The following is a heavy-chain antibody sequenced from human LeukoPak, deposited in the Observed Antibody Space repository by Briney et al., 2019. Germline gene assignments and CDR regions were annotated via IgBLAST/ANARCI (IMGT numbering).Heavy chain of an antibody. CDR1: GYSISTGYY. Sequence: SETLSLTCTVSGYSISTGYYWDWIRQPPGKGLEWIGTFYHGGSTYYNPSLKSRVTISVDTSKNQFSLNLTSVTAADTAVYYCARAVLYDFWSGYYGDVWGKGTTVTVSS. CDR2: FYHGGST. J-gene: IGHJ6*04. D-gene: IGHD3-3*01. CDR3: ARAVLYDFWSGYYGDV. V-gene: IGHV4-38-2*02.